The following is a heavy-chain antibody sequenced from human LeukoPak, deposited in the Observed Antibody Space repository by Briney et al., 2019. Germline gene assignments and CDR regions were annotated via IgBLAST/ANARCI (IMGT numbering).Heavy chain of an antibody. D-gene: IGHD5-24*01. J-gene: IGHJ5*02. CDR2: INPNSGGT. Sequence: AASVKVSCKVSGYTLTELSMHWVRQAPGKGLEWMGWINPNSGGTNYAQKFQGRVTMTRDTSISTAYMELSRLRSDDTAVYYCARVGVEMASHGWFDPWGQGTLVTVSS. V-gene: IGHV1-2*02. CDR1: GYTLTELS. CDR3: ARVGVEMASHGWFDP.